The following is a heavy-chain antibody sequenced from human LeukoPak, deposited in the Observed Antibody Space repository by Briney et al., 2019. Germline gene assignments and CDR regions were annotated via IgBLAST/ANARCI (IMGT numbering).Heavy chain of an antibody. CDR1: GGSISSYY. V-gene: IGHV4-59*01. J-gene: IGHJ4*02. CDR3: ARDSEDSSGYNY. Sequence: SETLSLTCTVSGGSISSYYWSWIRQPPGKGLEWIGYIYYSGSTNYNPSLKGRVTISVDTSKNQFSLKLSSVTAADTAVYYCARDSEDSSGYNYWGQGTLVTVSA. CDR2: IYYSGST. D-gene: IGHD3-22*01.